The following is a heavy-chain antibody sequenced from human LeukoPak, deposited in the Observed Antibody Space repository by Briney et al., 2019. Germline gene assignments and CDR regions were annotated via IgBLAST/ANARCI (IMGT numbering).Heavy chain of an antibody. CDR1: GFTFSSYS. CDR2: ISSSSSYI. D-gene: IGHD3-22*01. CDR3: ARDCGGYYWGGAFDI. V-gene: IGHV3-21*01. J-gene: IGHJ3*02. Sequence: GGSLRLSCAASGFTFSSYSMNWVRQAPGKGLEWVSSISSSSSYIYYADSVKGRFTISRDNAKNSLYLQMNSLRAEDTAVYYCARDCGGYYWGGAFDIWGQGTMVTVSS.